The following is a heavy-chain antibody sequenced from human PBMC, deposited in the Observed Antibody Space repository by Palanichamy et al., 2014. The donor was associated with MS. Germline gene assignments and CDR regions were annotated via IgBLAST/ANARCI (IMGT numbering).Heavy chain of an antibody. CDR3: ARDKRCSGGTCYSASYFDY. J-gene: IGHJ4*02. V-gene: IGHV3-7*01. D-gene: IGHD2-15*01. Sequence: EVRLVESGGGLVQPGGALRLSCVASEFTFSSYWMSWVRQAPGKGLEWVANIRQDGGETYYVDSVKGRVTISRDNAENSLYLEMHSLRGEDTAVYYCARDKRCSGGTCYSASYFDYWGQGVLVTVSS. CDR2: IRQDGGET. CDR1: EFTFSSYW.